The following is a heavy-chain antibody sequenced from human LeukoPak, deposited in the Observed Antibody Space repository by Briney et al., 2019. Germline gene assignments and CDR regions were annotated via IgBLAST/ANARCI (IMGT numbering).Heavy chain of an antibody. J-gene: IGHJ4*02. CDR3: VREGNELLSKNFDY. CDR1: GFTFTAYY. Sequence: ASVKVSCKASGFTFTAYYIHWVRQAPGQGLEWMGYINPHSGGTSSPQKFQGRVTMTTDTSISAAYMELSSLISDDTAMYYCVREGNELLSKNFDYWGQGTLVTVSS. CDR2: INPHSGGT. V-gene: IGHV1-2*02. D-gene: IGHD2-21*02.